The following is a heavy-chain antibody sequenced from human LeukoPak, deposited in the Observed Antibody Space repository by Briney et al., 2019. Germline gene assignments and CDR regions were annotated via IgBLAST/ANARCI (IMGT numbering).Heavy chain of an antibody. CDR3: ARGGCSGGSCYLLV. V-gene: IGHV4-34*01. CDR1: GGSFSGYY. J-gene: IGHJ4*02. D-gene: IGHD2-15*01. CDR2: INHSGST. Sequence: SETLSLTCAVYGGSFSGYYWSWIRQPPGKGLEWIGEINHSGSTNYNPSLKSRVTISVDTSKNQFSLKLSSVTAADTAVYYCARGGCSGGSCYLLVWGQGTLVTVSS.